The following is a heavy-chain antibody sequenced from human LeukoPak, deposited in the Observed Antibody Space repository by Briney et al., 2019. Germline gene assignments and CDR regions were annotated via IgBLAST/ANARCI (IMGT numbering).Heavy chain of an antibody. D-gene: IGHD3-22*01. V-gene: IGHV3-23*01. J-gene: IGHJ4*02. CDR1: GFTFSSYA. CDR3: AKPNSGYLRPFDY. Sequence: GGSLRLSCAASGFTFSSYAMSWVRQAPGKGLEWVSAIGGGGGGTYYADSVKGRFTVSRDNSKNTLYLQVNSLRAEDTAVYYCAKPNSGYLRPFDYWGQGTLVTVSS. CDR2: IGGGGGGT.